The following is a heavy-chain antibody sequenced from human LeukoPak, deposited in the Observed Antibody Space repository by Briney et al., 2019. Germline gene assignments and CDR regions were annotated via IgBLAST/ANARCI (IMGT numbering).Heavy chain of an antibody. V-gene: IGHV4-38-2*01. CDR2: IYHSGST. D-gene: IGHD1-26*01. CDR1: GYSISSGYY. Sequence: SETLSLTCAVSGYSISSGYYWGWIRQPPGKGLEWIGSIYHSGSTYYNPSLKSRVTISVDTSKNQFSLKLSSVTAADTAVYYCARVGSGATADYWGQGTLVTVS. CDR3: ARVGSGATADY. J-gene: IGHJ4*02.